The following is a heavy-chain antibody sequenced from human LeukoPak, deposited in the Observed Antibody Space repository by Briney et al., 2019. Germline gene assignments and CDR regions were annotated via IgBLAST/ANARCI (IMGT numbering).Heavy chain of an antibody. CDR3: ARGDRIAVAGTGLVDWFDP. CDR1: GGSISSYY. CDR2: IYYSGST. Sequence: PSETLSHTCTVSGGSISSYYWSWIRQPPGKGLEWIGYIYYSGSTNYNPSLKSRVTISVDTSKNQFSLKLSSVTAADTAVYYCARGDRIAVAGTGLVDWFDPWGQGTLVTVSS. J-gene: IGHJ5*02. V-gene: IGHV4-59*01. D-gene: IGHD6-19*01.